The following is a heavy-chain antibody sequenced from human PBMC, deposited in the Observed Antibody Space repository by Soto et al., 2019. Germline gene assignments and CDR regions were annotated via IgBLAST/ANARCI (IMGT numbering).Heavy chain of an antibody. CDR3: AKDLEYSGYDRNYYFDY. V-gene: IGHV3-23*01. D-gene: IGHD5-12*01. CDR1: GFTFSIYA. J-gene: IGHJ4*02. Sequence: ESGGGWVQPGGSLRLSCAASGFTFSIYAMSWVREAPGKGLEWVSAISGSGGSTYYADSVKGRFTISRDNSKNTLYLQMNSLRAEDTAVYYCAKDLEYSGYDRNYYFDYWGQGTLVTVSS. CDR2: ISGSGGST.